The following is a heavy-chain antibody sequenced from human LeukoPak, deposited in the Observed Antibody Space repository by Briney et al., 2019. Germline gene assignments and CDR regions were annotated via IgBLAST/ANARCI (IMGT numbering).Heavy chain of an antibody. CDR1: GYTFTSYS. J-gene: IGHJ6*02. CDR3: ARSPTLTVYGMDV. D-gene: IGHD4-17*01. Sequence: ASVKVSCKASGYTFTSYSISWVRQAPGQGLEWMAWISAYNGNTNYAQNLQGRVTMTTDTSTSTAYMELRSLRSDDTAVYYCARSPTLTVYGMDVWGQGTTVTVSS. V-gene: IGHV1-18*01. CDR2: ISAYNGNT.